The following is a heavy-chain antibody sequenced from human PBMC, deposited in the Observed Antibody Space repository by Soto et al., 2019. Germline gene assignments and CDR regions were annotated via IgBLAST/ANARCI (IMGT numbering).Heavy chain of an antibody. Sequence: QVQLVESGGGVVQPGRSLRLSCAASGFTFSSYAMHWVRQAPGKGLEWVAIISYDGNNKYYADSVKGRFTISRDNSKNTLYLQMDSLRAEDTAIYYCARGGEPTTVLYLPLDYWGQGTLVTVSS. D-gene: IGHD1-26*01. CDR2: ISYDGNNK. CDR3: ARGGEPTTVLYLPLDY. J-gene: IGHJ4*02. CDR1: GFTFSSYA. V-gene: IGHV3-30-3*01.